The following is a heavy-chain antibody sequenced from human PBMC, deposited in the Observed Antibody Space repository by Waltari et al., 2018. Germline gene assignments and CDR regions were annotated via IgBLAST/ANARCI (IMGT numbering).Heavy chain of an antibody. CDR2: IYYSGST. CDR3: ARVLSSGYYYFYFDY. J-gene: IGHJ4*02. V-gene: IGHV4-31*03. CDR1: GGSISSGGYY. D-gene: IGHD3-22*01. Sequence: QVQLQESGPGLVKPSQTLSLTCTVSGGSISSGGYYWSWIRQHPGKGLEWIGYIYYSGSTYDNPSHKSRVTISVDTSKNQFSLKLSSVTAADTAVYYCARVLSSGYYYFYFDYWGQGTLVTVSS.